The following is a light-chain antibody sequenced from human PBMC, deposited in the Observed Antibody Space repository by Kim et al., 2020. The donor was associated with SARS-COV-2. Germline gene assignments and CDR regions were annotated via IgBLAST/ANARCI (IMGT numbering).Light chain of an antibody. CDR3: QQYYTYPLT. J-gene: IGKJ4*01. CDR1: EGVNIY. CDR2: ASS. Sequence: SASTGDRVTRTCRATEGVNIYLAWYQQKPGKAPKLLISASSSLQSGVPSRFTGSGAGTDFTLTINSLQSEDFATYYCQQYYTYPLTFGGGTKLEI. V-gene: IGKV1-8*01.